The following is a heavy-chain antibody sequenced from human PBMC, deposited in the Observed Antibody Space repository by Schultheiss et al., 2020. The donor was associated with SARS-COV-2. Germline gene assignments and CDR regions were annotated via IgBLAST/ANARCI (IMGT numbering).Heavy chain of an antibody. CDR2: ISSNGGST. D-gene: IGHD3-10*01. CDR3: VKDGSGYGSGSYPRFRAFDI. V-gene: IGHV3-64D*06. Sequence: GGSLRLSCSASGFTFSSYAMHWVRQAPGKGLEYVSAISSNGGSTYYADSVKGRFTISRDNSKNTLYLQMSSLRAEDTAVYYCVKDGSGYGSGSYPRFRAFDILGQGTMVTVSS. CDR1: GFTFSSYA. J-gene: IGHJ3*02.